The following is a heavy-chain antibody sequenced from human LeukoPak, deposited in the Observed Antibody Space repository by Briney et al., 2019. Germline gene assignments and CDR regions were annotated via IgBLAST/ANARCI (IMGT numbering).Heavy chain of an antibody. CDR3: ARDRRGYYYDSSGYHEDY. V-gene: IGHV3-7*01. Sequence: PGGSLRLSCAASGFTFSSYWMSWVRQAPGKGLEWVANIKQDGSEKYYVDSVKGRFTISRDNAKNSLYLQMNSLRAEDTAVYYCARDRRGYYYDSSGYHEDYWGQGTLVTVSS. J-gene: IGHJ4*02. D-gene: IGHD3-22*01. CDR1: GFTFSSYW. CDR2: IKQDGSEK.